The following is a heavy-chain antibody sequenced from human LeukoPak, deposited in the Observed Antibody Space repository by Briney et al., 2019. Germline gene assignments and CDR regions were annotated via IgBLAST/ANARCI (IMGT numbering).Heavy chain of an antibody. V-gene: IGHV3-23*01. Sequence: PGGSLRLSCAASGFTFSTYVMSWVRQAPGKGLEWVSGISGSGDNTYYADSVKGCFTISRDNSKNTLNLQMNSLRAEDTAVYYCAKGSGYDTDFDYWGQGTLVSVSS. CDR3: AKGSGYDTDFDY. CDR2: ISGSGDNT. D-gene: IGHD5-12*01. J-gene: IGHJ4*02. CDR1: GFTFSTYV.